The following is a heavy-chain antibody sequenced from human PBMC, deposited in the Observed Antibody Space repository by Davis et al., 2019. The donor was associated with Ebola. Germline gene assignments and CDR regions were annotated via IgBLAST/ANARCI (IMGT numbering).Heavy chain of an antibody. Sequence: ASVKVSCKASGYTFTSYDINWVRQATGQGLEWMGWMNPNSGNTGYAQKLQGRVTMTTDTSTSTAYMELRSLRSDDTAVYYCAGGGGWNDVYGMDVWGKGTTVTVSS. J-gene: IGHJ6*04. CDR2: MNPNSGNT. CDR3: AGGGGWNDVYGMDV. D-gene: IGHD1-1*01. V-gene: IGHV1-8*01. CDR1: GYTFTSYD.